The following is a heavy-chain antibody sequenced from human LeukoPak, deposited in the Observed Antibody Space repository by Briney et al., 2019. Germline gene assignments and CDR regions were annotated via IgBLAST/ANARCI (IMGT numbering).Heavy chain of an antibody. Sequence: SSETLSLTCAVSGGSISSGAYYWSWIRQQPGKGLEWIGYMYYSGSTYYNPTIKGRCNISVDTSKNQCFLKLSAVATAATDVYYSARATVVTAVFPLYQGYYYYGMDVWGQGTTVTVSS. CDR1: GGSISSGAYY. V-gene: IGHV4-31*11. CDR3: ARATVVTAVFPLYQGYYYYGMDV. D-gene: IGHD2-2*01. J-gene: IGHJ6*02. CDR2: MYYSGST.